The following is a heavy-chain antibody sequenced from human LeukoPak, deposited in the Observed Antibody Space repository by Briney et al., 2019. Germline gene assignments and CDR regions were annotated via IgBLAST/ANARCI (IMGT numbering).Heavy chain of an antibody. V-gene: IGHV3-23*01. D-gene: IGHD3-9*01. CDR1: GFTFSSYG. Sequence: GGSLRLSCAASGFTFSSYGMSWVRQAPGKGREGVSAISGSGGSTYYADSVKGRFTISRDNSKNTLYLQMNSLRAEDTAVYYCAKDSLGVLRYFDWLPYYYYYMDVWGKGTTVTVSS. CDR2: ISGSGGST. J-gene: IGHJ6*03. CDR3: AKDSLGVLRYFDWLPYYYYYMDV.